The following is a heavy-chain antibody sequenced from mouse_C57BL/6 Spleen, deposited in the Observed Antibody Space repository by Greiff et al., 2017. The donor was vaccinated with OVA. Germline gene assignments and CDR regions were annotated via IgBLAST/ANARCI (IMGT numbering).Heavy chain of an antibody. V-gene: IGHV1-50*01. CDR3: ARSGVLRDYYAMDY. Sequence: QVQLKQPGAELVKPGASVKLSCKASGYTFTSYWMQWVKQRPGQGLEWIGEIDPSDSYTNYNQKFKGKATLTVDTSSSTAYMQLSSLTSEDSAVDYGARSGVLRDYYAMDYWGQGTSVTVSS. D-gene: IGHD1-1*01. CDR1: GYTFTSYW. CDR2: IDPSDSYT. J-gene: IGHJ4*01.